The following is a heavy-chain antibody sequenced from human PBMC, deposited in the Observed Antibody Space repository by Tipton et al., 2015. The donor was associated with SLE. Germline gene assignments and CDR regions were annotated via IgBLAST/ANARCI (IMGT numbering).Heavy chain of an antibody. D-gene: IGHD3-3*01. CDR2: IYFSGNA. J-gene: IGHJ4*02. CDR3: ARGQAFGVVLSPIV. Sequence: TLSLTCIVSGGSITSYNHYWGWIRQPPGKGPEWIGSIYFSGNAYYNPSLKSRVTISLDTSKNHFFLNVSSVTAADTAVYYCARGQAFGVVLSPIVWGQGTLVTVSS. CDR1: GGSITSYNHY. V-gene: IGHV4-39*02.